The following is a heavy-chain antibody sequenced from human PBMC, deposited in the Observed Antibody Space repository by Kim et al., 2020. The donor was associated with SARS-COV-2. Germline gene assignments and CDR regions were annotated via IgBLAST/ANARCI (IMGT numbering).Heavy chain of an antibody. V-gene: IGHV1-2*02. Sequence: KFQGRVTMTRDTSISTAYMELSRLRSDDTAVYYCARDKEDSGYDGDWFDPWGQGTLVTVSS. CDR3: ARDKEDSGYDGDWFDP. D-gene: IGHD5-12*01. J-gene: IGHJ5*02.